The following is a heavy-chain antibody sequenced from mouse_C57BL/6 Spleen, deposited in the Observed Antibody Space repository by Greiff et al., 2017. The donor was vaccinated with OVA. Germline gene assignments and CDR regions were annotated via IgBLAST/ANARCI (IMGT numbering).Heavy chain of an antibody. J-gene: IGHJ4*01. D-gene: IGHD1-1*01. CDR3: DNIYYYGSSVYYAMDY. CDR2: IWSGGST. Sequence: QVQLQQSGPGLVQPSQSLSITCTVSGFSLTSYGVHWVRQPPGKGLEWLGVIWSGGSTDYNAAFISRLSISKDNSKSQVFFKMNSLQADDTAIYYCDNIYYYGSSVYYAMDYGCQGTSVTVPS. V-gene: IGHV2-4*01. CDR1: GFSLTSYG.